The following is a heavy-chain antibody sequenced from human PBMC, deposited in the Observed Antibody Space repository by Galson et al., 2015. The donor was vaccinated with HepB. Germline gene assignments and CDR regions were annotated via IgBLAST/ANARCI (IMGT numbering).Heavy chain of an antibody. CDR1: GYTFTSYA. CDR3: ARDRITMVRGVTYSFDP. J-gene: IGHJ5*02. CDR2: INAGNGNT. Sequence: SVKVSCKASGYTFTSYAIHWVRQAPGQRLEWMGWINAGNGNTKYSQKFQGRVTITRDTSASTAYMELSSLRSEDTAVYYCARDRITMVRGVTYSFDPWGQGTLVTVSS. V-gene: IGHV1-3*01. D-gene: IGHD3-10*01.